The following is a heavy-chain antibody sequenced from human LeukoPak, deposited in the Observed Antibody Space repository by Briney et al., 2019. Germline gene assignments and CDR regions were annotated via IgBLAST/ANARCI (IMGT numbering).Heavy chain of an antibody. D-gene: IGHD1-26*01. CDR2: INHSGST. V-gene: IGHV4-34*01. J-gene: IGHJ3*02. Sequence: SETLSLTCAVYGGSFSGYYWSWIRQPPGKGLEWIGEINHSGSTNYNPSLKSRVTISVDTSKNQFSLKLSSVTAADTAVYYCARGLVGATYDAFDIWGQGAMVTVSS. CDR1: GGSFSGYY. CDR3: ARGLVGATYDAFDI.